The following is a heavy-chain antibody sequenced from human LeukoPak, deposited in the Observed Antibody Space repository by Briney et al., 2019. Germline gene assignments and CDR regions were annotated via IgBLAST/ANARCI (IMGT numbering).Heavy chain of an antibody. CDR2: ISAYNGNT. D-gene: IGHD2-15*01. Sequence: SVKVSCKASGYTFTSYGISWVRQAPGQGLEWMGWISAYNGNTNYAQKLQGRVTMTTDTSTSTAYMELRSLRSDDTAVYYCARNRRGYCSGGSCYSDYWGQGTLVTVSS. V-gene: IGHV1-18*01. CDR3: ARNRRGYCSGGSCYSDY. CDR1: GYTFTSYG. J-gene: IGHJ4*02.